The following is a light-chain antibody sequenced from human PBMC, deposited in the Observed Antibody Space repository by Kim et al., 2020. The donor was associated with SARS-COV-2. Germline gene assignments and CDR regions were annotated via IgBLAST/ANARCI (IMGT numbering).Light chain of an antibody. J-gene: IGLJ2*01. V-gene: IGLV2-8*01. Sequence: QSALTQPPSASGSPGQSVAISCTGTNNDIGAYNYVSWYQQHPGKAPKLLIYEVSKRPSGVPDRFSGSKSGNTASLTVSGLQADDEANYYCSSYAGTNNLLFGGGTKLTVL. CDR1: NNDIGAYNY. CDR2: EVS. CDR3: SSYAGTNNLL.